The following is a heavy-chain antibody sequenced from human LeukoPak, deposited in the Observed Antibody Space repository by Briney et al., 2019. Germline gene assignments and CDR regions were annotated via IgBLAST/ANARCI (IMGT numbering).Heavy chain of an antibody. CDR1: GGSFSGYY. CDR3: ASSCSGGSCYGY. J-gene: IGHJ4*02. Sequence: MPSETLSLTRAVYGGSFSGYYWSWIRQPPGKGLEWIGEINHSGSTNYNPSLKSRVTISVDTSKNQFSLKLSSVTAADTAVYYCASSCSGGSCYGYWGQGTLVTVSS. D-gene: IGHD2-15*01. V-gene: IGHV4-34*01. CDR2: INHSGST.